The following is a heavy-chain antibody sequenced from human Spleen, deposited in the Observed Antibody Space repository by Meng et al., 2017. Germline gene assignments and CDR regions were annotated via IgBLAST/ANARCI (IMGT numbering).Heavy chain of an antibody. V-gene: IGHV4-34*01. D-gene: IGHD4-11*01. CDR1: GGSFSDYY. CDR2: INHSGST. CDR3: ARGPTTMAHDFDY. Sequence: QGRQRQGAAGLLKPSEPLSLPCVGSGGSFSDYYWRWLRRPPGKGLEWIGEINHSGSTNYNPSLESRATISVDTSQNNLSLKLSSVTAADSAVYYCARGPTTMAHDFDYWGQGTLVTVSS. J-gene: IGHJ4*02.